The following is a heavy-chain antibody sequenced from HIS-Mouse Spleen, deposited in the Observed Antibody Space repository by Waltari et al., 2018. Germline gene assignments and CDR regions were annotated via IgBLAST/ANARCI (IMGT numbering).Heavy chain of an antibody. D-gene: IGHD1-26*01. CDR3: AKDRGSQFDY. Sequence: QVQLVESGGGVVQPGRSLRLSCAASGFTFSSYGMQWVRQAPGKGREWVAVRSYDGSNKYYADSVKGRFTISGDNSKNTLYLQMNSLRAEDTAVYYCAKDRGSQFDYWGQGTLVTVSS. V-gene: IGHV3-30*18. J-gene: IGHJ4*02. CDR1: GFTFSSYG. CDR2: RSYDGSNK.